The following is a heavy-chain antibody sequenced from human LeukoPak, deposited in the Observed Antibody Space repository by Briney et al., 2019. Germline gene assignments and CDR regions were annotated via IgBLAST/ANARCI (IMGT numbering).Heavy chain of an antibody. D-gene: IGHD1-26*01. CDR3: ARGSSAGASLRHDY. Sequence: GGSLRLSCAASEFNFENFAMNWVRQAPGKGLEWLSYISSSSTMIEYADSVKGRFTISRDNAKKSLYLQMNSLRAEDTAVYYCARGSSAGASLRHDYWGQGTLVTVSS. CDR1: EFNFENFA. CDR2: ISSSSTMI. J-gene: IGHJ4*02. V-gene: IGHV3-48*04.